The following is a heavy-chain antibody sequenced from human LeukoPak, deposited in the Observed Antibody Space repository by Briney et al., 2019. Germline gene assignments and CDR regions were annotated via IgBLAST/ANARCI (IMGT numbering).Heavy chain of an antibody. CDR3: ARDSYRYYDSSGYFDY. V-gene: IGHV3-48*01. D-gene: IGHD3-22*01. Sequence: PGGSLRLSCAASGFTFSSYSMNWVRQAPGKGLEWVSYISSSSSTIYYADSVKGRFTISRDNAKNSLYLQMNSLRAEDTAVYYCARDSYRYYDSSGYFDYWGQGTLVTVSS. CDR2: ISSSSSTI. CDR1: GFTFSSYS. J-gene: IGHJ4*02.